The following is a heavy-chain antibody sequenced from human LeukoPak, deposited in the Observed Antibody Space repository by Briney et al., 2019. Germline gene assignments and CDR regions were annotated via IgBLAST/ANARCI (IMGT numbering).Heavy chain of an antibody. CDR2: INSDGSST. J-gene: IGHJ4*02. CDR3: ARERKLMGFDY. D-gene: IGHD2-8*01. CDR1: GFTFDDYG. Sequence: GGSLRLSCAASGFTFDDYGMSWVRQAPGKGLVWVSRINSDGSSTSYADSVKGRFTISRDNAKNTLYLQMNSLRAEDTAVYYCARERKLMGFDYWGQGTLVTVSS. V-gene: IGHV3-74*01.